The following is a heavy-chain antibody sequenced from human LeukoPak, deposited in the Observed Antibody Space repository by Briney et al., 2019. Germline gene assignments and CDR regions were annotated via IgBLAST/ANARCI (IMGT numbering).Heavy chain of an antibody. J-gene: IGHJ4*02. D-gene: IGHD6-19*01. Sequence: PSEILSLTCTVSGGSISSSSYYWGWIRQPPGKGLEWIGSIYYSGSTYYNPSLKSRVTISVDTSKNQFSLKLSSVTAADTAVYYCARLVAVASYYFDYWGQGTLVTVSS. CDR3: ARLVAVASYYFDY. CDR2: IYYSGST. CDR1: GGSISSSSYY. V-gene: IGHV4-39*01.